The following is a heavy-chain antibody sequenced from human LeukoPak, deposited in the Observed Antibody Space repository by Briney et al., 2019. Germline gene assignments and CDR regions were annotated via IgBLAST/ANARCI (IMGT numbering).Heavy chain of an antibody. V-gene: IGHV4-34*01. D-gene: IGHD3-3*01. Sequence: SETLSLTCAVYGGSFSGYYWSWIRQPPGKGLEWIGEINHSGSTNYNPSLKSRVTISVDTSKNQFSLKLSSVTAADTAVYYCARVGGPDFWSGYSRYANYYYYYMDVWGKGTTVTVSS. CDR3: ARVGGPDFWSGYSRYANYYYYYMDV. J-gene: IGHJ6*03. CDR2: INHSGST. CDR1: GGSFSGYY.